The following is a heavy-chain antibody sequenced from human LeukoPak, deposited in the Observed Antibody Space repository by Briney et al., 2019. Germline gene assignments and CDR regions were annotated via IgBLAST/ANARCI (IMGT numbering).Heavy chain of an antibody. CDR2: ISSTSSNI. CDR1: GFTFSSYS. Sequence: GGSLRLSCAASGFTFSSYSMNWVRQAPGKGPEWVSSISSTSSNIYYADSLKGRFTISRDNAKNSLYLQMNSLRAEDTAVYYCARGNTAMVTLWGQGTLVTVSS. CDR3: ARGNTAMVTL. D-gene: IGHD5-18*01. V-gene: IGHV3-21*01. J-gene: IGHJ4*02.